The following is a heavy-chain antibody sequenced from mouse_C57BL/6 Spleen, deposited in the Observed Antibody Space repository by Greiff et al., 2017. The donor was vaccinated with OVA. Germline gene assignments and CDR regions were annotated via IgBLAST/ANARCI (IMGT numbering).Heavy chain of an antibody. CDR1: GFSLTSYG. V-gene: IGHV2-5*01. D-gene: IGHD2-5*01. J-gene: IGHJ2*01. Sequence: VMLVESGPGLVQPSQSLSITCTVSGFSLTSYGVHWVRQSPGKGLEWLGVIWRGGSTDYNAAFMSRLSITKDNSKSQVFFKMNSLQADDTAIYYCAKNNYSNYAFDYWGQGTTLTVSS. CDR2: IWRGGST. CDR3: AKNNYSNYAFDY.